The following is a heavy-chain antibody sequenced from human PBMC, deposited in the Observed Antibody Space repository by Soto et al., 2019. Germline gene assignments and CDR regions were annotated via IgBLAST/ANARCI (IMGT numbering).Heavy chain of an antibody. CDR3: AKANSSSWYSSPSDAFDI. CDR1: GFTFSSYA. V-gene: IGHV3-23*01. Sequence: GGSLRLSCAASGFTFSSYAMSWVRQAPGKGLEWVSAISGSGGSTYYADSVKGRFTISRDNSKNTLYLQMNSLRAEDTAVYYCAKANSSSWYSSPSDAFDIWGQGTMVTVSS. J-gene: IGHJ3*02. CDR2: ISGSGGST. D-gene: IGHD6-13*01.